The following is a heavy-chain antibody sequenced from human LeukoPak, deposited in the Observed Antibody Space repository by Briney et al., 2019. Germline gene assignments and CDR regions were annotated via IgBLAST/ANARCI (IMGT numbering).Heavy chain of an antibody. CDR3: AKAVGSTLFDY. CDR2: ISGSGGST. V-gene: IGHV3-23*01. J-gene: IGHJ4*02. CDR1: GFTFSSYA. D-gene: IGHD1-26*01. Sequence: GGSLRLSCAASGFTFSSYAMSWVRQAPGKGLEWVSGISGSGGSTYYADSVKGRFTISRDNSKNALYLQMNSLRVGDTAVYYCAKAVGSTLFDYWGQGTLVTVSS.